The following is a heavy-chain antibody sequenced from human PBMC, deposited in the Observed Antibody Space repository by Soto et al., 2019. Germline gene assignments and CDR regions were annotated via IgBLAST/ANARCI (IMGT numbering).Heavy chain of an antibody. CDR3: ARTGYRNNWNYADDAFDI. CDR1: GYTFTGYY. J-gene: IGHJ3*02. V-gene: IGHV1-2*02. CDR2: INPNSGGT. Sequence: ASVKVSCKASGYTFTGYYMHWVRQAPGQGLEWMGWINPNSGGTNYAQKFQGRVTMTRDTSINTAYMELSRLRSDDTAVYYCARTGYRNNWNYADDAFDIWGRGTMVTV. D-gene: IGHD1-7*01.